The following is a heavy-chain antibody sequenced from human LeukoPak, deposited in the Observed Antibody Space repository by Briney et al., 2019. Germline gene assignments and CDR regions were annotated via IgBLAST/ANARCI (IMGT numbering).Heavy chain of an antibody. CDR3: APDAFDI. Sequence: GGSLRLSCAASGFTFSSYGMHWVRQAPGKGLEWVAVISYDGSNKYYADSVKGRFTISRDNSKNTLYLQMNSLRAEDTAVYYCAPDAFDIWGQGTMVTVSS. CDR2: ISYDGSNK. CDR1: GFTFSSYG. V-gene: IGHV3-30*03. J-gene: IGHJ3*02.